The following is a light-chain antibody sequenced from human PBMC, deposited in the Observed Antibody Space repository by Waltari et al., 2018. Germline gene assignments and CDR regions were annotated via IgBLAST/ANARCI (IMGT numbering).Light chain of an antibody. CDR2: GKN. V-gene: IGLV3-19*01. CDR1: SLRSYY. Sequence: SSELTQDPAVSVALGQTVRITCQGDSLRSYYASWYQQKPGQAPVLVIYGKNNRPSGIPDRFSGSSAGNTASVTITGAQAEDEADDYCNSRDSSGNHRVVFGGGTKLTVL. J-gene: IGLJ2*01. CDR3: NSRDSSGNHRVV.